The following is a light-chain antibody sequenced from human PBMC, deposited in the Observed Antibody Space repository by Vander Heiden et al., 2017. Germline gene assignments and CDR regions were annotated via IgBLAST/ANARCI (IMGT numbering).Light chain of an antibody. CDR3: QQYVNPPT. V-gene: IGKV3-20*01. Sequence: EIVLTQSPATLSLSPGERATLSCRASQSVSSSQSAYYQQTPGHATRLLIDKSTSRAAIIPGMFSSSCSGTYSPLTISRLEHEYAAVYYCQQYVNPPTFGGGTKVAIK. J-gene: IGKJ4*01. CDR1: QSVSSSQ. CDR2: KST.